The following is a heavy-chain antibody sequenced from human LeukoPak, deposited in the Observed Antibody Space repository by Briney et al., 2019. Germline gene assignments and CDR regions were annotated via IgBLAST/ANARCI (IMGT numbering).Heavy chain of an antibody. Sequence: GGSLRLSCAASGFTFDDYAMHWVRQAPGKGLEWVSGISWSSGSIGYADSVKGRFTIPRDNAKNSLYLQMNSLRDEDTALYYCAKATGYHYDSSGIDYWGQGTLVTVSS. CDR2: ISWSSGSI. CDR1: GFTFDDYA. J-gene: IGHJ4*02. CDR3: AKATGYHYDSSGIDY. D-gene: IGHD3-22*01. V-gene: IGHV3-9*01.